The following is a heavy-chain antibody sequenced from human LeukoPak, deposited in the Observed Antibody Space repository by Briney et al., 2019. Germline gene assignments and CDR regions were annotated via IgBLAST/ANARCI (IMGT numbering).Heavy chain of an antibody. D-gene: IGHD3-3*01. Sequence: SETLSLTCSVSGGSISSVDYYWSWIRQPPGKGLEWIGYIYPSGRTYYNPSLTSRVTISVDTSENQFSLKLTSVTTADTAVYYCARGIGYWRGANWYGSGDYWGQGTLVTVSS. V-gene: IGHV4-30-4*01. CDR3: ARGIGYWRGANWYGSGDY. CDR2: IYPSGRT. CDR1: GGSISSVDYY. J-gene: IGHJ4*02.